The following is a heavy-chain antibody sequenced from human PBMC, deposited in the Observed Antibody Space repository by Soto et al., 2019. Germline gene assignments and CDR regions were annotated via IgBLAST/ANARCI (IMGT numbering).Heavy chain of an antibody. CDR3: AKGTAAIKSWFDP. J-gene: IGHJ5*02. V-gene: IGHV3-23*01. CDR1: GFSFSSYT. CDR2: ISASGGAT. D-gene: IGHD2-2*02. Sequence: GGSLRLSCAVPGFSFSSYTMNWVRQAPGKGLEWVSSISASGGATYYADSVKGRFTISRDNSKNTLDLQMNSLRADDTAIYYCAKGTAAIKSWFDPWGQGTLVTVSS.